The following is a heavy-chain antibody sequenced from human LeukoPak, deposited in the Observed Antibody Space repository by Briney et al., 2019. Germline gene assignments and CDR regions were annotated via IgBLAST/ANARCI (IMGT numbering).Heavy chain of an antibody. J-gene: IGHJ2*01. CDR3: ARGRRAWVWFGESTHHWYFDL. CDR2: INHSGST. Sequence: SETLSLTCAVYGGSFSGYYWSWIRQPPGKGLEWIGEINHSGSTNYNPSPKSRVTISVDTSKNQFSLKLSSVTAADTAVYYCARGRRAWVWFGESTHHWYFDLWGRGTLVTVSS. CDR1: GGSFSGYY. V-gene: IGHV4-34*01. D-gene: IGHD3-10*01.